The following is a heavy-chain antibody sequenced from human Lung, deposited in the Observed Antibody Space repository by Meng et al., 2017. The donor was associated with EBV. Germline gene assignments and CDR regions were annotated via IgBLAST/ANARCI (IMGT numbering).Heavy chain of an antibody. V-gene: IGHV4-34*01. J-gene: IGHJ4*02. CDR1: SYSFSEYY. D-gene: IGHD4-23*01. CDR3: ARGSPTVATDS. Sequence: QVRLQQWGAGLLKPSETLALTCAVYSYSFSEYYGSWIRQLPGKGLEWIGEINHSGSTNYNPSLKSRVTMSLDTSKRQFSLRLNSVTAADTGVYYCARGSPTVATDSWGQGTLVTVSS. CDR2: INHSGST.